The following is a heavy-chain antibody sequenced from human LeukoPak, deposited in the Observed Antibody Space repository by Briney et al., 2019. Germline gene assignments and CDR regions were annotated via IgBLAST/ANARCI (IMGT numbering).Heavy chain of an antibody. D-gene: IGHD3-10*01. CDR3: ASLRGVNR. J-gene: IGHJ4*02. CDR2: ISSRGTTI. Sequence: GGCPRLSCAASGFTFSDYYMSWIRQPPGEGLERVSYISSRGTTIYYAESVRGRFTVSTDNAKNTLYLQMYTLSAQDTPLYYCASLRGVNRWGQGTLVTVSS. V-gene: IGHV3-11*01. CDR1: GFTFSDYY.